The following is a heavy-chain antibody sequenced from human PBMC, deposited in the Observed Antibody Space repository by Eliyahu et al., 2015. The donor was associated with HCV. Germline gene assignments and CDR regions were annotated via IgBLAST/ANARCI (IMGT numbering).Heavy chain of an antibody. Sequence: RLSCAASGFTCSSYAMHWVRQAPGKGLEYVSAISSNGGSTYYANSVKGRFTISRDNSKNTLYLQMGSLRAEDMAVYYCARDLIWTGYSYYYYGMDVWGQGTTVTVSS. D-gene: IGHD3/OR15-3a*01. CDR1: GFTCSSYA. CDR3: ARDLIWTGYSYYYYGMDV. CDR2: ISSNGGST. V-gene: IGHV3-64*01. J-gene: IGHJ6*02.